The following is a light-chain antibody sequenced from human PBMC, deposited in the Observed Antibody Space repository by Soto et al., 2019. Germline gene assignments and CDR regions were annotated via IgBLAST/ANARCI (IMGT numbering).Light chain of an antibody. CDR1: QSVSSN. CDR2: GAS. Sequence: EIVMTQSPATLSVSPGERATLFCRASQSVSSNLAWYQQKPGQAPRLLIYGASTRASGIAARFSGSGSGTEFTPTIGSLQSEDFAVYYCQQYNNWPPYTFGQGTKVEIK. J-gene: IGKJ2*01. V-gene: IGKV3-15*01. CDR3: QQYNNWPPYT.